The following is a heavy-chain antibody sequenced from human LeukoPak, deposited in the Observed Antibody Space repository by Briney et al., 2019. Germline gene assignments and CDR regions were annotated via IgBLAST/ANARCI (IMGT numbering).Heavy chain of an antibody. CDR2: ISAYNGNT. CDR1: GYTFTSYG. Sequence: ASVKVSCKASGYTFTSYGISWVRQAPGQGLEWMGWISAYNGNTNYAQKLQGRVTITADESTSTAYMELSSLRSEDTAVYYCARDRGLVGATGYFDYWGQGTLVTVSS. J-gene: IGHJ4*02. V-gene: IGHV1-18*01. D-gene: IGHD1-26*01. CDR3: ARDRGLVGATGYFDY.